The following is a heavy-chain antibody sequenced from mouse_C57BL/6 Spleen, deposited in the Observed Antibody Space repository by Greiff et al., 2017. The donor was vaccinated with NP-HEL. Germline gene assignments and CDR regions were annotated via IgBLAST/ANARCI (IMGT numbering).Heavy chain of an antibody. CDR2: IDPSDSQT. J-gene: IGHJ2*01. CDR3: ARNPAVDYGKDYFDY. V-gene: IGHV1-52*01. D-gene: IGHD2-1*01. CDR1: GYTFTSYW. Sequence: VQLQQPGAELVRPGSSVKLSCKASGYTFTSYWMHWVKQRPIQGLEWIGNIDPSDSQTHYNQKFKDKATLTVDKSSSTAYMQLSSLTSEDSAVYYCARNPAVDYGKDYFDYWGQGTTLTVSS.